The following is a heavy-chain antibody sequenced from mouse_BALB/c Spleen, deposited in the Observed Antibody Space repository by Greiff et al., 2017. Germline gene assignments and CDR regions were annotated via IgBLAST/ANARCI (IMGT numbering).Heavy chain of an antibody. CDR1: GDSITSGY. V-gene: IGHV3-8*02. D-gene: IGHD1-2*01. J-gene: IGHJ2*01. CDR3: ARYHYYGYYFDY. CDR2: ISYSGST. Sequence: VQLKQSGPSLVKPSQTLSLTCSVTGDSITSGYWNWIRKFPGNKLEYMGYISYSGSTYYNPSLKSRISITRDTSKNQYYLQLNSVTTEDTATYYCARYHYYGYYFDYWGQGTTLTVSS.